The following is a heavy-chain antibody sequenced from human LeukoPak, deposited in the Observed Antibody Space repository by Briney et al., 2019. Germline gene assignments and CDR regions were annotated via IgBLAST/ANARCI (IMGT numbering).Heavy chain of an antibody. V-gene: IGHV5-51*01. D-gene: IGHD3-10*01. CDR3: ARHALPGGSGSYDAFDI. CDR2: IYPGDFDT. J-gene: IGHJ3*02. CDR1: GYSFTSYW. Sequence: GESLKISCKGSGYSFTSYWIGWVRQMPVKGLEWMGIIYPGDFDTRYSPSFQGQVTISADKSISTAYLQWSSLKASDTAMYYCARHALPGGSGSYDAFDIWGQGTMVTVSS.